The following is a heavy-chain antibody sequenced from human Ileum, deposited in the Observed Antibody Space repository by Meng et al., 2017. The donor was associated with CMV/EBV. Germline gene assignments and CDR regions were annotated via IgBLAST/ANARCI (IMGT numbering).Heavy chain of an antibody. Sequence: SVKVSCKASGGTFSTYFITWVRQAPGQGLEWVGRVITTLGTANYAQNFQGKVTLTADQSTSTMTLSSLRSEDTAVYYCARDQRGYCSSTSCYTGAYYYYGMDVWGQGTTVTVSS. CDR1: GGTFSTYF. V-gene: IGHV1-69*08. CDR3: ARDQRGYCSSTSCYTGAYYYYGMDV. J-gene: IGHJ6*02. CDR2: VITTLGTA. D-gene: IGHD2-2*02.